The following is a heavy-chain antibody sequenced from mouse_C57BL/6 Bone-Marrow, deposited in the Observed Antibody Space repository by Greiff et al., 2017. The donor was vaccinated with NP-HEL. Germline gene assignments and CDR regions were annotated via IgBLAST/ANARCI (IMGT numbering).Heavy chain of an antibody. D-gene: IGHD1-3*01. CDR3: VSNSYAMDY. J-gene: IGHJ4*01. CDR2: IRSKSNNYAT. V-gene: IGHV10-1*01. CDR1: GFSFNTYA. Sequence: EVMLVESGGGLVQPKGSLKLSCAASGFSFNTYAMNWVRQAPGKGLEWVARIRSKSNNYATYYADSVKARFTISRDDSESMLYLQMNNLKTEDTAMYYWVSNSYAMDYWGQGTSVTVSS.